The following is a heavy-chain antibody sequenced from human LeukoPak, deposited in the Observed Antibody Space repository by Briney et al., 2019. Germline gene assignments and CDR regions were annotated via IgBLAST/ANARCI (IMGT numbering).Heavy chain of an antibody. V-gene: IGHV3-30*02. CDR3: ANEGAASKPSDLDN. D-gene: IGHD6-13*01. CDR2: IRDDGSNK. J-gene: IGHJ4*02. Sequence: LSCAASGFIFSDYGMHWVRQAPGKGLEWVAFIRDDGSNKYYVDSVKGRFTISRDNFKNTVYLQMNSLRTEDTGVYYCANEGAASKPSDLDNWGQGTLVTVSS. CDR1: GFIFSDYG.